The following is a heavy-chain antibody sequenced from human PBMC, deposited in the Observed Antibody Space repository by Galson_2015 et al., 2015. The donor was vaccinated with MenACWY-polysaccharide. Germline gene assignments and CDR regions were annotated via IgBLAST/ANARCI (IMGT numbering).Heavy chain of an antibody. V-gene: IGHV6-1*01. Sequence: CAISGDSVSSYSAGWNWIRQSPSRGLEWLGRTYYRSKWYIDYAVSVNGRISITPDTSRNQFSLQLSSVTPGDTAIYYCAGGGLVRGALGWIAPWGPGILVTVSS. J-gene: IGHJ5*02. CDR1: GDSVSSYSAG. D-gene: IGHD3-16*02. CDR2: TYYRSKWYI. CDR3: AGGGLVRGALGWIAP.